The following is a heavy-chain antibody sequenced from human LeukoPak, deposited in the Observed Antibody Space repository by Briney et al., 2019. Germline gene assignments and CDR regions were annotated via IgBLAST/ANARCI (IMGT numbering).Heavy chain of an antibody. J-gene: IGHJ4*02. Sequence: GGSLRLSCAATGFTVSSSYMSWVRQAPGKGLEYVSGISRDGRSTFYADSVKGRFTISRDNSKNTLYLQMGSLRAEDMAVYYCAIQIRGVVYWGQGTLVTVSS. CDR2: ISRDGRST. V-gene: IGHV3-64*02. CDR3: AIQIRGVVY. CDR1: GFTVSSSY. D-gene: IGHD3-10*01.